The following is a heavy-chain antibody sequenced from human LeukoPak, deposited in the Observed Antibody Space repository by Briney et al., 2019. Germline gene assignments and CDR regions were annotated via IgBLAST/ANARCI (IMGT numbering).Heavy chain of an antibody. CDR3: ARVGGKYGDYYGMDV. CDR2: IDPNSGGT. J-gene: IGHJ6*02. V-gene: IGHV1-2*04. CDR1: GYTFTGYY. D-gene: IGHD4-23*01. Sequence: ASVKVSCKASGYTFTGYYMHWVRQAPGQGLEWMGWIDPNSGGTNYAQKFQGWVTMTRDTSISTAYMELSRLRSDDTAVYYCARVGGKYGDYYGMDVWGQGTTVTVSS.